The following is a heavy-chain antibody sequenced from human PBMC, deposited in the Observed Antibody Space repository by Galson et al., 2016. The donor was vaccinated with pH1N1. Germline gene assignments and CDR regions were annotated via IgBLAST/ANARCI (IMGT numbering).Heavy chain of an antibody. J-gene: IGHJ6*03. CDR3: ARLGRPATIDYHYYMDV. Sequence: QSGAEVKKPGESLKISCKGSGHKFTSSWIGWVRQMPGKGLEWMGIIYLGGSLIRYRPSFQGQVTISADKPVNIVYLEWGSLKASDTAMYFCARLGRPATIDYHYYMDVWGKGTTVTVSS. D-gene: IGHD2-2*01. V-gene: IGHV5-51*04. CDR1: GHKFTSSW. CDR2: IYLGGSLI.